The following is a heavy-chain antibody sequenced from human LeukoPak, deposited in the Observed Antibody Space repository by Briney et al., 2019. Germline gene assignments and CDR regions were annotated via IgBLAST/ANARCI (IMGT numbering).Heavy chain of an antibody. CDR3: ARDHRGERLLSGYYYYGMDV. Sequence: PSETLSLTCTVSGGSISSYYWSWIRQPAGKGLEWIGRIYTSGSTNYNPSLKSRVTMSVDTSKNQFSLKLSSVTAADTAVYYCARDHRGERLLSGYYYYGMDVWGQGTTVTVSS. D-gene: IGHD2-2*01. J-gene: IGHJ6*02. V-gene: IGHV4-4*07. CDR1: GGSISSYY. CDR2: IYTSGST.